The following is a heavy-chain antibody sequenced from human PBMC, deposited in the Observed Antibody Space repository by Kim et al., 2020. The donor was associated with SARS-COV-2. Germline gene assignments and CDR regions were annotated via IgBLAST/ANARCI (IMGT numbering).Heavy chain of an antibody. Sequence: SDTLSLTCAVYGGSFSGYYWSWIRQPPGKGLEWIGEINHSGSTNYNPSLKSRVTISVDTSKNQFSLKLSSVTAADTAVYYCARGPTVTTRYYYGMDVWGQGTTVTVSS. D-gene: IGHD4-17*01. V-gene: IGHV4-34*01. CDR2: INHSGST. CDR1: GGSFSGYY. CDR3: ARGPTVTTRYYYGMDV. J-gene: IGHJ6*02.